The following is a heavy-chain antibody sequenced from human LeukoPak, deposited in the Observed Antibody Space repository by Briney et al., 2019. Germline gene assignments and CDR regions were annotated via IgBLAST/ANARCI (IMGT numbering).Heavy chain of an antibody. Sequence: SETLSLTRTVSGGSISSYYWSWIRQPPGKGLEWIGYIYYSGSTNYNPSLKSRVTISVDTSKNQFSLKLSSVTAADTAVYYYARQSGSYYRDAFDIWGQGTMVTVSS. CDR3: ARQSGSYYRDAFDI. V-gene: IGHV4-59*08. D-gene: IGHD1-26*01. J-gene: IGHJ3*02. CDR2: IYYSGST. CDR1: GGSISSYY.